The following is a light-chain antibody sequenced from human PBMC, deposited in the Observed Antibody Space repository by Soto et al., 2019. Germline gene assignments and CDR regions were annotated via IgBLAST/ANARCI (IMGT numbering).Light chain of an antibody. J-gene: IGKJ1*01. Sequence: DIQMTQSPSTLSASVGDRVTITCRASQDIGTWLAWYQQKPEKAPKVLIYRASHLESGVPSRFSASGSGTEFPLTINSLQADDFATYYCQQYHIYSWTFGQGTKVDIK. CDR2: RAS. V-gene: IGKV1-5*03. CDR3: QQYHIYSWT. CDR1: QDIGTW.